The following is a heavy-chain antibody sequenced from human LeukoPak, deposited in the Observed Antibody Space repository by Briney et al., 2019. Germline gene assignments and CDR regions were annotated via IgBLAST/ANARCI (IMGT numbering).Heavy chain of an antibody. CDR3: AKGSNYDMSGYYYS. D-gene: IGHD3-22*01. J-gene: IGHJ4*02. Sequence: PGGSLRLSCAASGFTFSSYAMSWVRQAPGKGLEWVSAISGSGGSTYYADSVKGRFTISRDNSKNTLYLQMNSLRAEDTAVYYCAKGSNYDMSGYYYSWGQGTLVTVCS. CDR2: ISGSGGST. V-gene: IGHV3-23*01. CDR1: GFTFSSYA.